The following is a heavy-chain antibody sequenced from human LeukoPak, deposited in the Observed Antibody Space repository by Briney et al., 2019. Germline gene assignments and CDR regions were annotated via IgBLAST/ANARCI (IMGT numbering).Heavy chain of an antibody. CDR3: ASVVRGVIGNYYYYYMDV. CDR1: GGSFSDKH. J-gene: IGHJ6*03. D-gene: IGHD3-10*01. Sequence: SETLSLTCAVYGGSFSDKHWSWIRQTPGKGLQWIGEVDHCGSTNYSPSLKSRVTISVDTSKNQFSLKLSSVTAADTAVYYCASVVRGVIGNYYYYYMDVWGKGTTVIVSS. CDR2: VDHCGST. V-gene: IGHV4-34*01.